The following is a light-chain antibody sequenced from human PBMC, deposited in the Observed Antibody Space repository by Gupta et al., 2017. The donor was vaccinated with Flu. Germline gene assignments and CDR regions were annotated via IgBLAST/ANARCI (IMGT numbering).Light chain of an antibody. CDR2: LNSDGSH. CDR1: SGNSSYA. J-gene: IGLJ2*01. CDR3: QTWGTGIRV. Sequence: VKLTCTLSSGNSSYAIAWHQQQPEKGPRYLMKLNSDGSHSKGDGIPDRFSGSSSGAERYLTISSLQSEDEADYYCQTWGTGIRVFGGGTKLTVL. V-gene: IGLV4-69*01.